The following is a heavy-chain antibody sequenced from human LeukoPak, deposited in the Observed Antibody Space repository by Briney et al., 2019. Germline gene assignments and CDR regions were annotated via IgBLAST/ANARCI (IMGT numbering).Heavy chain of an antibody. V-gene: IGHV4-59*01. D-gene: IGHD3-3*01. CDR1: GGSFSGYY. J-gene: IGHJ5*02. Sequence: SETLSLTCAVYGGSFSGYYWSWIRQPPGKGLEWIGYIYYSGSTNYNPSLKSRVTISVDTSKNQFSLKLSSVTAADTAVYYCARGLSYDFWSGYPHNWFDPWGQGTLVTVSS. CDR3: ARGLSYDFWSGYPHNWFDP. CDR2: IYYSGST.